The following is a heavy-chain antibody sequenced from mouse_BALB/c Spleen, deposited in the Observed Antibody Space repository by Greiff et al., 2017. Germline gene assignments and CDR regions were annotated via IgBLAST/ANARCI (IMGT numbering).Heavy chain of an antibody. CDR2: INPSNGRT. J-gene: IGHJ3*01. D-gene: IGHD1-1*02. CDR3: ARPHVLWSKNRPSY. CDR1: GYTFTSYW. Sequence: QVHVKQPGAELVKPGASVKLSCKASGYTFTSYWMHWVKQRPGQGLEWIGEINPSNGRTNYNEKFKSKATLTVDKSSSTAYMQLSSLTSEDSAVYYCARPHVLWSKNRPSYGGQGTLVTVSA. V-gene: IGHV1S81*02.